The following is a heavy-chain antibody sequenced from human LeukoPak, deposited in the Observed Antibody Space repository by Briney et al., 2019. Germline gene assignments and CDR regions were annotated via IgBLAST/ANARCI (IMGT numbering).Heavy chain of an antibody. V-gene: IGHV3-11*01. CDR2: ISSSASTI. Sequence: GGSLRLSCAASGFTFSDYYMSWIRQAPGKGLEWVSYISSSASTIYYADSVKGRFTISRDNAKNSLYLQMNSLRAEDTAVYYCARDQGHTIFGVVYFDYWGQGTLVTVSS. CDR1: GFTFSDYY. J-gene: IGHJ4*02. D-gene: IGHD3-3*01. CDR3: ARDQGHTIFGVVYFDY.